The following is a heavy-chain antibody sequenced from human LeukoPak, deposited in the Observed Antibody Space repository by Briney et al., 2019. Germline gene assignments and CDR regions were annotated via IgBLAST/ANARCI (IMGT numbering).Heavy chain of an antibody. D-gene: IGHD3-22*01. CDR2: IIPILGIA. Sequence: GASVKVSCKASGGTFSSYAISWVRQAPGQGLEWMGRIIPILGIANYAQKFQGRVTITADKSTSTAYMELSSLRSEGTAVYYCARTYYDSSGYPRGYYFDYRGQGTLVTVSS. V-gene: IGHV1-69*04. CDR3: ARTYYDSSGYPRGYYFDY. J-gene: IGHJ4*02. CDR1: GGTFSSYA.